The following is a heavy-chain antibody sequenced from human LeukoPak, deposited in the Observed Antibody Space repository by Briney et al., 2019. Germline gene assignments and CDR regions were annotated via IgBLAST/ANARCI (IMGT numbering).Heavy chain of an antibody. CDR1: GFSFSSYW. D-gene: IGHD5-24*01. V-gene: IGHV3-7*04. J-gene: IGHJ4*02. CDR2: IKQDGSKK. Sequence: GGSLRLSWIASGFSFSSYWMTWVRQAPGKGLEWVANIKQDGSKKSYVDSVKGRFTISRDNAKNSLYLQMNSLRAEDTAIYYCTRVGYIDEGIDYWGQGTLVTVSS. CDR3: TRVGYIDEGIDY.